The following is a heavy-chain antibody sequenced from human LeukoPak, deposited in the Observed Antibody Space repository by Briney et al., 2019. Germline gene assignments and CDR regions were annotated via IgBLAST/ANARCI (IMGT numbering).Heavy chain of an antibody. CDR3: AKESGKFDY. Sequence: PGGSLRLSCVASGLPIADFAMHWVRQAPGKGLEWVSLIIGDGVSTFYADSVKGRFSISRDNSKNSLYLEMNSLRTEDAAMYYCAKESGKFDYWGQGTLVASST. CDR1: GLPIADFA. V-gene: IGHV3-43*02. J-gene: IGHJ4*02. CDR2: IIGDGVST.